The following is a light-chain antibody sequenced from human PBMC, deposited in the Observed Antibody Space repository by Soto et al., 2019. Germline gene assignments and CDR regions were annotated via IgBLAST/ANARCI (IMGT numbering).Light chain of an antibody. Sequence: NFMLTQPHSVSESPGKTVTSPCTGSSGSIATKFVQWFQQRPGSAPTTVIYKDNQRPSGVYDRFSGSIDISSNAASLTFSGLKTEDEADFYCQSYDSSNQRVFGGGTKLTVL. J-gene: IGLJ3*02. V-gene: IGLV6-57*02. CDR1: SGSIATKF. CDR2: KDN. CDR3: QSYDSSNQRV.